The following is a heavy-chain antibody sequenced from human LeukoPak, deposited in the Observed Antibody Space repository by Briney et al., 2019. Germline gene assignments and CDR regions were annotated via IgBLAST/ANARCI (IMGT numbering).Heavy chain of an antibody. CDR3: ARQTRYCSSTTCSDLHYYYNYYIDV. Sequence: PSETLSLTCAVYGGSFSGYYWSWIRQPPGKGLEWMGEINHSGSTNYNPSLKSRVTISVDTSKNQFSLKLSSVTAADTAVYYCARQTRYCSSTTCSDLHYYYNYYIDVWGKGTTVTISS. CDR2: INHSGST. CDR1: GGSFSGYY. V-gene: IGHV4-34*01. D-gene: IGHD2-2*01. J-gene: IGHJ6*03.